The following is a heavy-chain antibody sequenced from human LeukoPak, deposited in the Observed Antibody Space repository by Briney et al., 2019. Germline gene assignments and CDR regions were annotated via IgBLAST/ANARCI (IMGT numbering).Heavy chain of an antibody. D-gene: IGHD4-17*01. V-gene: IGHV4-59*01. Sequence: SETLSLTCTVSGGSISSYYWSWIRQPPGKGLEWIGYIYYSGSTNFNPSLKSRVTISVDTSKNQFSLKLSSVTAADTAVYYCARWPGDYKPYYFDYWGQGALVTVSS. CDR1: GGSISSYY. CDR3: ARWPGDYKPYYFDY. CDR2: IYYSGST. J-gene: IGHJ4*02.